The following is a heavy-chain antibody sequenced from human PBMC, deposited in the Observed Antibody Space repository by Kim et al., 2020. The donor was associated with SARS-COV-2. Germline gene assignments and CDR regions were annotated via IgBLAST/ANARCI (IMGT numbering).Heavy chain of an antibody. Sequence: ASVKVSCKVSGYTLTELSMHWVRQAPGKGLEXXGGFXXEDGETIYAQKFQGRVTXXQDTXXDTAXMELXXLRSEDTAXXSCAXSCSIXXCHRXAPWXXGTXXXGS. J-gene: IGHJ5*02. D-gene: IGHD2-2*01. CDR2: FXXEDGET. CDR3: AXSCSIXXCHRXAP. CDR1: GYTLTELS. V-gene: IGHV1-24*01.